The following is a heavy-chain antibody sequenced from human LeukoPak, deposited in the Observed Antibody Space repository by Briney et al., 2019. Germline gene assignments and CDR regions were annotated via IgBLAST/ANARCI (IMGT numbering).Heavy chain of an antibody. V-gene: IGHV1-69*05. Sequence: GASVKVSCKASGGTFSSYAISWVRQAPGQGLEWMGGIIPIFGTANYAQKFQGRVTITTDESTSTAYMELSSLRSEDTAVYYCAVVGYYDSSGYFDYWGQGTLVTVSS. J-gene: IGHJ4*02. D-gene: IGHD3-22*01. CDR2: IIPIFGTA. CDR3: AVVGYYDSSGYFDY. CDR1: GGTFSSYA.